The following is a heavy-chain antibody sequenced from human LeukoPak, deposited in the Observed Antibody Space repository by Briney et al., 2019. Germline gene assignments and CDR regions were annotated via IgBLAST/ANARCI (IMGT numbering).Heavy chain of an antibody. J-gene: IGHJ5*02. V-gene: IGHV3-30-3*01. D-gene: IGHD1-14*01. CDR1: GFAFSSYA. CDR3: ARDQPGTYTLSGA. CDR2: ISYDGSSI. Sequence: GGSLRLSCAASGFAFSSYAMHWVRQAPAKGLEWVAFISYDGSSIYYADSVKGRFTISRDNSKNTLYLQMNSLRAEDTAVYFCARDQPGTYTLSGAWGQGTLVTVSS.